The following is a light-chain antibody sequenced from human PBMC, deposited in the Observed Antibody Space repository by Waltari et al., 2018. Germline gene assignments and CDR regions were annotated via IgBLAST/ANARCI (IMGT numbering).Light chain of an antibody. V-gene: IGKV3-20*01. J-gene: IGKJ3*01. CDR3: QQYGSLFT. CDR1: PSVSSSY. Sequence: EIVLTQSPGTLSLSQGERATLSCRASPSVSSSYLAWYQQKPGQAPRLLIYGASSRATGIPDRFSGSGSGTDFTLTISRLEPEDFAVYYCQQYGSLFTFGPGTKVDIK. CDR2: GAS.